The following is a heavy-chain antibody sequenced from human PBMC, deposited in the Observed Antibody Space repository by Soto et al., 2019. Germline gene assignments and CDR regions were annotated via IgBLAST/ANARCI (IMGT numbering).Heavy chain of an antibody. V-gene: IGHV1-3*01. CDR3: ARSRSTDY. CDR1: GYTFTSYA. J-gene: IGHJ4*02. Sequence: ASVKVSCKASGYTFTSYAIHWVRQAPGQRLEWMGGINGGAGDTLYSQNFQGRVTMTRDTATSTAYMEVSSLRSEDTAVYYCARSRSTDYWGLGTLVTSPQ. CDR2: INGGAGDT.